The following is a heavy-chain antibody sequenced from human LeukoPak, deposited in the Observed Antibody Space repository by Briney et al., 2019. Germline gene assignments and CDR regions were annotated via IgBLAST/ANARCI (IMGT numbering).Heavy chain of an antibody. J-gene: IGHJ6*02. D-gene: IGHD2-21*01. CDR3: ARATSYSYGMDV. V-gene: IGHV3-74*01. CDR2: INSDGSRI. Sequence: GGSLTLSCAASEFTFSSYWMHWVRQAPGKGLMWVSRINSDGSRINYADSVKGRFTISRDNAKNTLYLQMNSLRDEDTAVYYCARATSYSYGMDVWGQGTTVTVSS. CDR1: EFTFSSYW.